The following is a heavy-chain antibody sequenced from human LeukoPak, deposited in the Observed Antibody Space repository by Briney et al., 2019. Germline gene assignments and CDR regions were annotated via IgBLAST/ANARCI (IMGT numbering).Heavy chain of an antibody. J-gene: IGHJ4*02. CDR1: GYIFTNNW. CDR2: IYPGDSHT. Sequence: GESLRISCKASGYIFTNNWIGWVRQKPGKGLEWMGFIYPGDSHTRYDPTFEGQVTTSADKSTSTAYLHWSSLKASDTAMYYCARQTRDGSGSRGYSFDFWGQGALVTVSS. CDR3: ARQTRDGSGSRGYSFDF. D-gene: IGHD3-10*01. V-gene: IGHV5-51*01.